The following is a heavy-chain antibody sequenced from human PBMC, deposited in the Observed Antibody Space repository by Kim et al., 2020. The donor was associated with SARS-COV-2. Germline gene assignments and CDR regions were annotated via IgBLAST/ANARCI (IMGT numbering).Heavy chain of an antibody. J-gene: IGHJ5*02. V-gene: IGHV4-59*11. CDR2: ISYTGST. CDR1: GGSISSHY. D-gene: IGHD3-10*01. Sequence: SETLSLTCSVSGGSISSHYWSWIRQPPGKGLDWIGDISYTGSTNYNPSLKSRVTISVDTFNNQFSLRLTSVTAADTAVYYCARDYYGSGSFPFGWFDPWGQGTLVTVSS. CDR3: ARDYYGSGSFPFGWFDP.